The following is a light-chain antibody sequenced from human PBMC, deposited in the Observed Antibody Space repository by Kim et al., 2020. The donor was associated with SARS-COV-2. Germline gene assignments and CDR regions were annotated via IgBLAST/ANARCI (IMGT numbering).Light chain of an antibody. V-gene: IGKV3-15*01. J-gene: IGKJ5*01. CDR3: QQYNNWPPVT. CDR1: QSVSSN. CDR2: GAS. Sequence: SPGERATLSCRASQSVSSNLAWYQQKPGQAPRLLIYGASTRANGIPARFSGSKSGTEFTLTISSLQSEDFAVYYCQQYNNWPPVTFGQGTRLEIK.